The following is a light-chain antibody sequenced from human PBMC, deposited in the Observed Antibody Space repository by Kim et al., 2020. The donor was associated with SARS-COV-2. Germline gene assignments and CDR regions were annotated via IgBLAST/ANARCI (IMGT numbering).Light chain of an antibody. CDR2: NVS. J-gene: IGLJ3*02. Sequence: QSALTQPASVSGSPGQSITISCTGTSSDVGGFNYVSWYQQHPGKAPKLMIHNVSKRPSGVSNRFSGSKSGNTASLTISGLQAEDGADYYCSSYTSSSTVGVFGGGTQLTVL. CDR1: SSDVGGFNY. V-gene: IGLV2-14*03. CDR3: SSYTSSSTVGV.